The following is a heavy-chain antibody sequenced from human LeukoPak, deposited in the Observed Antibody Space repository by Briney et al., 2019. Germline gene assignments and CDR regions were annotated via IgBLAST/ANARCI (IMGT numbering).Heavy chain of an antibody. Sequence: SETLSLTCAVYGGSFSGYYWSWIRQPPGKGLEWIGEINNSGSTNYNPSLKSRVTISVDTSKNQFSLKLSSVTAADTAVYYCARVRSIAARSLNYYYYYYMDVWGKGTTVTVSS. CDR3: ARVRSIAARSLNYYYYYYMDV. D-gene: IGHD6-6*01. CDR1: GGSFSGYY. CDR2: INNSGST. J-gene: IGHJ6*03. V-gene: IGHV4-34*01.